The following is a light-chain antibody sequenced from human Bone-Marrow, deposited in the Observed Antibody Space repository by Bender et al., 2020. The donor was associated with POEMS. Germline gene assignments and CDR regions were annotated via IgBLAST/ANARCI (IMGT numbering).Light chain of an antibody. CDR2: INN. Sequence: QSVLTQPPSASGTPGQRVTISCSGSSSNIGTNPVNWYQQLPGTAPKLLIYINNQRPSGVPARFSGSKSGTSASLVISGLQSEDEADYYCAAWEDSLNGWVFGGGTKLTVL. J-gene: IGLJ3*02. CDR3: AAWEDSLNGWV. CDR1: SSNIGTNP. V-gene: IGLV1-44*01.